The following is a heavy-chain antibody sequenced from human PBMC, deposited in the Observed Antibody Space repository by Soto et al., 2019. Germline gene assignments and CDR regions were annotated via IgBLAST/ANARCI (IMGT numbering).Heavy chain of an antibody. CDR3: ARLGSGSLYYFDY. D-gene: IGHD1-26*01. V-gene: IGHV4-59*01. Sequence: QVQLQASGPGLVKPSETLSLTCTVSGGSISRYYWSWIRQPPGQGLEWIGYIYYSGSTNYNPSLKSLVTKAVDTSKNPFSLKLSSVTAADTAVYYCARLGSGSLYYFDYWGQGTLVTVSS. CDR1: GGSISRYY. J-gene: IGHJ4*02. CDR2: IYYSGST.